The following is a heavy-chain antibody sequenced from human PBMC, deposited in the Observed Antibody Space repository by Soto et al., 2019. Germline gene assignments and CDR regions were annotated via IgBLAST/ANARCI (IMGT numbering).Heavy chain of an antibody. Sequence: GGSLRLSSAASGVTLSNVWMNWVRQAPGKGPEWVGRIKSKTDGGTVEYAAPVKDRFTISRDDSENTLYLQMSSLKTEDTAVYYCSHGYYQYFESWGQGTLVTVSS. CDR1: GVTLSNVW. CDR2: IKSKTDGGTV. J-gene: IGHJ4*02. D-gene: IGHD5-18*01. CDR3: SHGYYQYFES. V-gene: IGHV3-15*07.